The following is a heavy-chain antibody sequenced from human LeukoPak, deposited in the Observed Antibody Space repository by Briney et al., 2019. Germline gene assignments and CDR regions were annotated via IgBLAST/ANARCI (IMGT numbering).Heavy chain of an antibody. V-gene: IGHV4-59*08. CDR3: ARHDPVGHYQHGMDV. J-gene: IGHJ6*02. D-gene: IGHD1-26*01. CDR1: GGSISGYF. CDR2: VYYNGAT. Sequence: MSSDTLSLTCTVSGGSISGYFWSCIRQPPGKGLEFIGYVYYNGATPYNPSLKSRVTTSVDTSKNQFSLKLSSVTAADTAVYYCARHDPVGHYQHGMDVWGQGTTVIVSS.